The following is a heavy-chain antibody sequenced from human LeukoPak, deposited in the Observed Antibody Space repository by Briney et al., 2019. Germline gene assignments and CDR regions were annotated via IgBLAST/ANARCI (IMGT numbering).Heavy chain of an antibody. V-gene: IGHV3-53*01. CDR1: GFTVSTNY. Sequence: GGSLRLSCAASGFTVSTNYMSWVRQAPGKGLEWVAVIYSDGKTYYADSVKGRFTISRDNSKNTLWLQMNSLRAEDTAVYYCARIHSGDDFWGQGTLVTVSS. CDR2: IYSDGKT. CDR3: ARIHSGDDF. D-gene: IGHD5-12*01. J-gene: IGHJ4*02.